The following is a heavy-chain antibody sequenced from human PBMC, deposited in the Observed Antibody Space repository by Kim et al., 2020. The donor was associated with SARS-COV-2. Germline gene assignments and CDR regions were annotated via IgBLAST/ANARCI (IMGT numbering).Heavy chain of an antibody. J-gene: IGHJ5*02. V-gene: IGHV1-69*04. CDR1: GGTFNIYA. CDR3: ARDSTESTS. D-gene: IGHD1-1*01. CDR2: IFPTLNII. Sequence: SVKVSCKVSGGTFNIYAVNWVRQAPGQGLEWIGRIFPTLNIINYAHKVQGRLTITADKSTTTAYMELTSLRSEDTAVYYCARDSTESTSWGQGTLVTVSS.